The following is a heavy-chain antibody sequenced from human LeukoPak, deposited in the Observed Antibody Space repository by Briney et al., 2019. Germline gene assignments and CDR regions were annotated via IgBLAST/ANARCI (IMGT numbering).Heavy chain of an antibody. D-gene: IGHD2-15*01. Sequence: SETLSLTCTVSGGSISSRSYYWGWIRQPPGKGLEWIVSIHYSGSSYYNPSLKSRLTISVDTSKNQFSLKLTSVTAADTAVYYCARLYCSGGSCYGAFDIWGHGTMVTVSS. CDR2: IHYSGSS. J-gene: IGHJ3*02. CDR3: ARLYCSGGSCYGAFDI. CDR1: GGSISSRSYY. V-gene: IGHV4-39*01.